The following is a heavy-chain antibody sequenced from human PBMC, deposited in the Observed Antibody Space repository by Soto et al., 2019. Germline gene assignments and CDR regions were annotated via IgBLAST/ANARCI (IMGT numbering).Heavy chain of an antibody. V-gene: IGHV1-18*01. J-gene: IGHJ4*02. Sequence: ASVKVSCKASGYTFTSYSISWVRQAPGQGLGWMGWINVYNGDTKYAQKFQGRVTMTTDTSTSTVYMELRSLTSDDTAVYYCARDGVEATTRISGYWGQGTLVTVSS. D-gene: IGHD1-26*01. CDR2: INVYNGDT. CDR3: ARDGVEATTRISGY. CDR1: GYTFTSYS.